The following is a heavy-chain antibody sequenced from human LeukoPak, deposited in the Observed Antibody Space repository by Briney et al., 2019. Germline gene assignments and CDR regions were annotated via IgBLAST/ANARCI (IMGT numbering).Heavy chain of an antibody. CDR3: ARRRPLSYYYDSSGYYPGWFGY. V-gene: IGHV5-51*01. CDR1: GYSFTSYW. Sequence: GESLKISCKGSGYSFTSYWIGWVRQMPGKGLEWMGIIYPGDSDTRYSPSFQGQVTISADKSISTAYLQWSSLKASVTAMYYCARRRPLSYYYDSSGYYPGWFGYWGQGTLVTVSS. D-gene: IGHD3-22*01. CDR2: IYPGDSDT. J-gene: IGHJ4*02.